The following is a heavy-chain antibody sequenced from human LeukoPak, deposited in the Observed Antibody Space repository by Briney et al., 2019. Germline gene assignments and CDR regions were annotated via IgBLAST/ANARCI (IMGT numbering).Heavy chain of an antibody. CDR3: AKTVRDFWSGYYIAY. Sequence: GGSLRLSCAASGFTFTNYAMSWVRQAPGKGLELVSDISGSGGSTYYADSVKGRFTISRDNSKNTLYLQMNSLRAEDTAVYYCAKTVRDFWSGYYIAYWGQGTLVTISS. CDR1: GFTFTNYA. D-gene: IGHD3-3*01. CDR2: ISGSGGST. J-gene: IGHJ4*02. V-gene: IGHV3-23*01.